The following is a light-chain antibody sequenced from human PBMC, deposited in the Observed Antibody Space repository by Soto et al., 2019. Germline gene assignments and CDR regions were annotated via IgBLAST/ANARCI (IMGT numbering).Light chain of an antibody. Sequence: QSVLTQPPSASGTPGQRVTISWSGSSSNIGSNYVYWYQQLPGTAPKLLIYRNNQRPSAVPDRFSGSKSGTSASLAISGLRSADEADYYCAAWDDSLSGLYVFGTGTKVTVL. J-gene: IGLJ1*01. CDR1: SSNIGSNY. CDR3: AAWDDSLSGLYV. V-gene: IGLV1-47*01. CDR2: RNN.